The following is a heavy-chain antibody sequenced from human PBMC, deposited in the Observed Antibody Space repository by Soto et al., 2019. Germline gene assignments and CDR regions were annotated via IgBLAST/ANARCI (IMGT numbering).Heavy chain of an antibody. J-gene: IGHJ6*02. CDR2: INHSGST. CDR3: ARALVGSGSSGSYYPHRYYYYYYGMDV. V-gene: IGHV4-34*01. CDR1: GGSFSGYY. D-gene: IGHD3-10*01. Sequence: LSLTCAVYGGSFSGYYWSWIRQPPGKGLEWIGEINHSGSTNYNPSLKSRVTISVDTSKNQFSLKLSSVTAADTAVYYCARALVGSGSSGSYYPHRYYYYYYGMDVWGQGTTVTVSS.